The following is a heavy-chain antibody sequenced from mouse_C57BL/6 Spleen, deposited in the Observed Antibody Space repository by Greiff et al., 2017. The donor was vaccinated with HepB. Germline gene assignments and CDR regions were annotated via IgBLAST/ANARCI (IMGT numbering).Heavy chain of an antibody. D-gene: IGHD1-1*01. J-gene: IGHJ3*01. CDR3: ARDEDYGSSYGFAY. CDR1: GYAFSSYW. CDR2: IYPGDGDT. V-gene: IGHV1-80*01. Sequence: QVQLKESGAELVKPGASVKISCKASGYAFSSYWMNWVKQRPGKGLEWIGQIYPGDGDTNYNGKFKGKATLTADKSSSTAYMQLSSLTSEDSAVYFCARDEDYGSSYGFAYWGQGTLVTVSA.